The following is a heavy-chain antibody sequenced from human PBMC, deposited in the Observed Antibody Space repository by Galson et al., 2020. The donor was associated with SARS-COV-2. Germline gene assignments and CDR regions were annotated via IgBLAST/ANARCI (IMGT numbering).Heavy chain of an antibody. CDR3: TTDRYYDYVWGSYLVGY. CDR1: GFTFSNAW. V-gene: IGHV3-15*01. Sequence: GGSLRLSCAASGFTFSNAWMSWVRQAPGKGLEWVGRIKSKTDGGTTDYAAPVKGRFTISRDDSKNTLYLQMNSLKTEDTAVYYCTTDRYYDYVWGSYLVGYWGQGTLVTVSS. D-gene: IGHD3-16*02. J-gene: IGHJ4*02. CDR2: IKSKTDGGTT.